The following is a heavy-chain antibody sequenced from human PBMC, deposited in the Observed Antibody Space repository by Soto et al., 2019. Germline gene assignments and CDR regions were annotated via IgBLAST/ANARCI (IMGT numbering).Heavy chain of an antibody. D-gene: IGHD5-12*01. V-gene: IGHV4-4*02. J-gene: IGHJ4*02. CDR3: ARGRNLEYSGLVFEY. CDR1: GGSISSSNW. Sequence: QVQLQESGPGLVKPSGTLSLTCAVSGGSISSSNWWSWVRQPPGKGLEWIGEIYYSGSTNYNSSLKGRVTIAVDKSKNTFALQLRSVTAADTAVYYCARGRNLEYSGLVFEYWGQGTLVTVSS. CDR2: IYYSGST.